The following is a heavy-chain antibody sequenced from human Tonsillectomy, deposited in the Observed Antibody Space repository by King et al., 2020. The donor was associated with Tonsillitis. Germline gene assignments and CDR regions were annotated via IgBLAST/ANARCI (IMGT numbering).Heavy chain of an antibody. V-gene: IGHV3-30-3*01. Sequence: QLVQSGGGVVQPGRSLRLSCAASGFTFSSYAMHWVRQAPGKGLDWVAFISYDGSNKYYADSVKGRFTISRDNSKNTLYLQMNSLGAEDTAVYYCASRDRALEYFYYGMYVWGQGTTVTVSS. J-gene: IGHJ6*02. CDR2: ISYDGSNK. D-gene: IGHD2-21*02. CDR1: GFTFSSYA. CDR3: ASRDRALEYFYYGMYV.